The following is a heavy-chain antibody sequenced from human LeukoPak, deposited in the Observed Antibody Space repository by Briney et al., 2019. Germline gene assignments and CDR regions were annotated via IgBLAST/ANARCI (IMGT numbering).Heavy chain of an antibody. D-gene: IGHD3-10*01. V-gene: IGHV5-51*01. Sequence: GESLKISCKGSGYSFTSYWTGWVRQVPGKGLEWMGVVYPGDSDSDTKYSPSFQGQVTISADKSISTAYLQWSSLKASDTAIYFRARRDYYGSGRFLGAFDYWGQGTLVTVSS. CDR2: VYPGDSDSDT. J-gene: IGHJ4*02. CDR3: ARRDYYGSGRFLGAFDY. CDR1: GYSFTSYW.